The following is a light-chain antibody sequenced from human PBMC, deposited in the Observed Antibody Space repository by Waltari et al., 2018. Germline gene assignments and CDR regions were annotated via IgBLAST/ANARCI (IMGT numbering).Light chain of an antibody. Sequence: QSALTQPASVSGSPGQSITISCTGTNSDVGGYNYVSWYQQHPGKAPKLMIYEVSNRPSGVSNRFSGSKSGNTASLTISGRQAEDEADYYCSSYTSSSTRVFGTGTKVTVL. CDR1: NSDVGGYNY. CDR3: SSYTSSSTRV. CDR2: EVS. V-gene: IGLV2-14*01. J-gene: IGLJ1*01.